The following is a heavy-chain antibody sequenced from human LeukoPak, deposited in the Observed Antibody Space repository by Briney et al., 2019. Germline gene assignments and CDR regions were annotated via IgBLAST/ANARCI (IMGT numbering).Heavy chain of an antibody. J-gene: IGHJ4*02. Sequence: GGSLRLSCSASGFTFSSYDMHWVRQATGKGLEWVSAIGTAGDTYYPGSVKGRFTISRENAKNSLYLQMNSLRAGDTAVYYCARGNGLYGETGDPFDYWGQGTLVTVSS. V-gene: IGHV3-13*01. CDR1: GFTFSSYD. CDR3: ARGNGLYGETGDPFDY. D-gene: IGHD4-17*01. CDR2: IGTAGDT.